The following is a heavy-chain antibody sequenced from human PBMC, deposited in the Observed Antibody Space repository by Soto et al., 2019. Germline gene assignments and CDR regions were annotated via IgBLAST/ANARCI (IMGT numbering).Heavy chain of an antibody. CDR2: IHYSGST. Sequence: LSLTCAVSGGSISNGGYYWNWVRQHPGKGLEWIGYIHYSGSTWYNPSLESRVTISVDTSKDQFSLKLRSVTAADTAVYYCARVRGSGSYAAYYFDSWGQGTLVTVSS. D-gene: IGHD3-10*01. V-gene: IGHV4-31*11. CDR1: GGSISNGGYY. J-gene: IGHJ4*01. CDR3: ARVRGSGSYAAYYFDS.